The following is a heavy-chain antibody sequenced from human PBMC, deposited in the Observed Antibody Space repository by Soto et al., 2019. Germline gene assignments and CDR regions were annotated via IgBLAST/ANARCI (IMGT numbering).Heavy chain of an antibody. CDR2: IYPGDSDT. CDR1: GYSFTSYW. CDR3: ARRERVVAATWAFDI. J-gene: IGHJ3*02. V-gene: IGHV5-51*01. D-gene: IGHD2-15*01. Sequence: GESLKISCKGSGYSFTSYWIGWVRQMPGKGLEWMGIIYPGDSDTRYSPSFQGQVTISADKSISTAYLQWSSLKASDTAMYYCARRERVVAATWAFDIWGQGTMVTVSS.